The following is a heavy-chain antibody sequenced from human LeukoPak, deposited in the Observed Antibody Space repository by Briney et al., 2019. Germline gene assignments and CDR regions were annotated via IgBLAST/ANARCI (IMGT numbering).Heavy chain of an antibody. V-gene: IGHV4-31*03. CDR2: IYYSGSS. Sequence: SQTLSLTCTVSVGSISSGGYYWSWIRQHPGKGLEWIGYIYYSGSSYYNPSLKSRVNTSVDTSKNQFSLKLSSVTAADTAVYYCARGGGTGGSGFGYWGQGTLVTVSS. J-gene: IGHJ4*02. CDR3: ARGGGTGGSGFGY. D-gene: IGHD2-15*01. CDR1: VGSISSGGYY.